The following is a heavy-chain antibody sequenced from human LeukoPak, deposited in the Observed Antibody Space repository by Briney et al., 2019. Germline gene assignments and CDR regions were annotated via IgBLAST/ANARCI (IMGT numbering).Heavy chain of an antibody. Sequence: GGPQRLSCAASGLRYTSYWMSWVRQAPGKGLEGVANINQGGNTVNYVDSVKGRVSISRDNANNALFLQMHSLRFEDTAIYYCATTFPYCGDGTCKLGGQGAQVTVSS. CDR2: INQGGNTV. CDR3: ATTFPYCGDGTCKL. V-gene: IGHV3-7*01. CDR1: GLRYTSYW. D-gene: IGHD2-15*01. J-gene: IGHJ4*02.